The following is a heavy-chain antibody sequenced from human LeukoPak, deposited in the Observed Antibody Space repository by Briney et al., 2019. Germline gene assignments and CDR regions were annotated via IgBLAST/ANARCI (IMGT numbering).Heavy chain of an antibody. Sequence: SETLSLTCNVSGDSVSSSLNYWGWIRQPPGKGLEWIGSVFYGGTTYYNPSLKSRVTISVDTSKNQFSLKLSSVTAADTAVYYCAGDVLLWFGELQGTYDYWGQGTLVTVSS. D-gene: IGHD3-10*01. V-gene: IGHV4-39*07. J-gene: IGHJ4*02. CDR3: AGDVLLWFGELQGTYDY. CDR2: VFYGGTT. CDR1: GDSVSSSLNY.